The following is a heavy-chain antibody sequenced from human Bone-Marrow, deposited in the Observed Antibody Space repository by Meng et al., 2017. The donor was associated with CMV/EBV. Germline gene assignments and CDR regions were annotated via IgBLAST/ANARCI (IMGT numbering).Heavy chain of an antibody. CDR2: ISNDANIK. Sequence: GGSLRLSCAASGFIFSSCAMHWVRQTPGKGLQWVAVISNDANIKYYADSVKGRFTISRDNPENTVYLQMSSLKIEDTAVYFWTKDDFGGLDNWGEGTPVTVSS. D-gene: IGHD3-10*01. CDR1: GFIFSSCA. J-gene: IGHJ4*02. CDR3: TKDDFGGLDN. V-gene: IGHV3-30-3*01.